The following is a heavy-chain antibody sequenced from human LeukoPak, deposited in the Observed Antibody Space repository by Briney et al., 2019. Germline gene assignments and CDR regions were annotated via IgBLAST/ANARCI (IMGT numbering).Heavy chain of an antibody. J-gene: IGHJ5*02. V-gene: IGHV1-69*13. CDR3: ARSDSSGYYYYDWFDP. Sequence: GASVKVSCKASGGTFSSYAISWVRQAPGQGLEWMGGIIPIFGTANYAQKFQGRVTITADESTSTAYMELSSLRSEDTAVYYCARSDSSGYYYYDWFDPWGQGTLVTASS. CDR2: IIPIFGTA. D-gene: IGHD3-22*01. CDR1: GGTFSSYA.